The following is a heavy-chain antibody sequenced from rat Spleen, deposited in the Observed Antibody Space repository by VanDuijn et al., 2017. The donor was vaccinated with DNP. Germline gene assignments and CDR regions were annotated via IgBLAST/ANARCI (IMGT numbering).Heavy chain of an antibody. J-gene: IGHJ2*01. V-gene: IGHV5-31*01. D-gene: IGHD1-1*01. Sequence: EVQLVESGGDLVQPGRSLKLSCVASGFTFNNYWMTWIRQVPGKGLEWVASITSSGGSTYCPDSVKGRFTISRDNAKNTLYLQMNSLRSEDTATYYCARQFDITTVWDYWGQGVMVTVSS. CDR3: ARQFDITTVWDY. CDR2: ITSSGGST. CDR1: GFTFNNYW.